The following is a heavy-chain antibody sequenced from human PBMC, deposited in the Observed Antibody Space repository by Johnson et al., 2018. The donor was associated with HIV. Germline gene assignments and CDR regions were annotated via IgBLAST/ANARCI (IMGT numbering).Heavy chain of an antibody. J-gene: IGHJ3*02. CDR3: AKDSSFISGSSGGGFDI. CDR2: ISYDGSTK. V-gene: IGHV3-30*04. Sequence: QMLLVESGGGVVQPGRSLRLSCAASGFTFSSYAMHWVRQAPGKGLEWVAVISYDGSTKDYADSVKGRFTISRDISKNLLYLQMNSLRAEDTAVYYCAKDSSFISGSSGGGFDIWGQGTMVTVSS. CDR1: GFTFSSYA. D-gene: IGHD6-6*01.